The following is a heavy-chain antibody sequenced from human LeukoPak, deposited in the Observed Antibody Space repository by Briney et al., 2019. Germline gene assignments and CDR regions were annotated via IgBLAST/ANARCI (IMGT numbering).Heavy chain of an antibody. CDR2: ISTYNGDT. Sequence: ASVKVSCKASGYTSNTYSFSWVRQAPGQGLEWMGWISTYNGDTKYAQDYQDRVTMTTDASTSTAYMELRSLRSDDTAVYYCARDLDWVFDFWGQGTLVTVSS. CDR1: GYTSNTYS. V-gene: IGHV1-18*01. D-gene: IGHD3-9*01. J-gene: IGHJ4*02. CDR3: ARDLDWVFDF.